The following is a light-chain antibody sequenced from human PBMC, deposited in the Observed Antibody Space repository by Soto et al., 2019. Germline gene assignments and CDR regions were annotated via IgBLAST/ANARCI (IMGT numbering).Light chain of an antibody. CDR2: GAS. CDR3: QQYSSSRT. CDR1: QSVSSSY. J-gene: IGKJ1*01. Sequence: EIALTQSPATLSLSPGERATISCRASQSVSSSYLAWYQQKPGQAPRLLIYGASSRATGIPDRFSGSGSGTDFTLTISRLEPEDFAVYYCQQYSSSRTFGQGTKVDI. V-gene: IGKV3-20*01.